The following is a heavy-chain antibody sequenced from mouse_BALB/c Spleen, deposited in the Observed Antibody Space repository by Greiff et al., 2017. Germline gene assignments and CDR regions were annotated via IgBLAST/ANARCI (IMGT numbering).Heavy chain of an antibody. CDR2: ISYDGSN. V-gene: IGHV3-6*02. Sequence: EVQVVESGPGLVKPSQSLSLTCSVTGYSITSGYYWNWIRQFPGNKLEWMGYISYDGSNNYNPSLKNRISITRDTSKNQFFLKLNSVTTEDTATYYCAREEYGKGYYAMDYWGQGTSVTVSS. CDR1: GYSITSGYY. J-gene: IGHJ4*01. D-gene: IGHD2-10*02. CDR3: AREEYGKGYYAMDY.